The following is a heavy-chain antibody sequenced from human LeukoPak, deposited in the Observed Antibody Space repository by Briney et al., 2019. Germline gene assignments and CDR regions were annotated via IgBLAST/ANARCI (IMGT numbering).Heavy chain of an antibody. V-gene: IGHV4-34*01. Sequence: SETLSLTCAVYGGSFSGYYWTWIRQPPGKGLEWIGEINHSGSTNYNPSLKSRVTISVDTSKNQFSLKLSSVTAADTVVYYCARNRPPRGDAFDIWGQGTMVTVSS. CDR3: ARNRPPRGDAFDI. J-gene: IGHJ3*02. D-gene: IGHD6-6*01. CDR2: INHSGST. CDR1: GGSFSGYY.